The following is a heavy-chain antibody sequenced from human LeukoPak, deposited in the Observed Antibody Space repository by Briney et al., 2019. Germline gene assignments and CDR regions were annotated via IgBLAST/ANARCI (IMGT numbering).Heavy chain of an antibody. CDR2: IRYDGSNK. D-gene: IGHD3-22*01. Sequence: GGSLRLSCAASGFTFSSCGMHWVRQAPGKGLEWVAFIRYDGSNKYYADSVKGRFTISRDNSKNTLYLQMNSLRAEDTAVYYCAKDRGSTLTYYYDSSFPWGQGTLVTVSS. J-gene: IGHJ5*02. CDR3: AKDRGSTLTYYYDSSFP. CDR1: GFTFSSCG. V-gene: IGHV3-30*02.